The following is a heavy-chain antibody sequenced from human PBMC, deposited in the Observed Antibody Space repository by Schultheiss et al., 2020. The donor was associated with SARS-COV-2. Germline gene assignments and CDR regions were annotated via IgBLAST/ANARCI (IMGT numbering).Heavy chain of an antibody. J-gene: IGHJ6*03. Sequence: GSLRLSCAASGFTFSSYAMSWVRQAPGKGLEWIGEINHSGSTNYNPSLKSRVTISVDTSKNQFSLKLSSVTAADTAVYYCARAAGNWNSYYYYYMDVWGKGTTVTVSS. CDR3: ARAAGNWNSYYYYYMDV. CDR1: GFTFSSYA. V-gene: IGHV4-34*01. CDR2: INHSGST. D-gene: IGHD1-7*01.